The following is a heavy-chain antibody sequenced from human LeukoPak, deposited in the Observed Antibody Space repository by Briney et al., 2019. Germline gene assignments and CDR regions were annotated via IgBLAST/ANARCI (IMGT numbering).Heavy chain of an antibody. CDR2: IYTSGST. CDR1: GGSIGSYY. J-gene: IGHJ6*03. Sequence: PSETLSLTCTVSGGSIGSYYWSWIRQRVGKGLEGIGRIYTSGSTNYNPSLKSRVTMSVDTSKNQFSLKLSSVTAADTAVYYCAREGRFLEWFEADYYYYYMDVWGKGTTVTVSS. V-gene: IGHV4-4*07. CDR3: AREGRFLEWFEADYYYYYMDV. D-gene: IGHD3-3*01.